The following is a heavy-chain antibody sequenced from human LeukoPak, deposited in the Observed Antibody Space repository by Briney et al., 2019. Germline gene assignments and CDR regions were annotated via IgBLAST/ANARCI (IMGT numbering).Heavy chain of an antibody. Sequence: ASVKVSCKASGYTFTTYGISWVRQAPGQGLEWMGWISAYNGDTKYAQKFQGRVTMTTDTSTSTAYMDLRSLRSDDTAVYYCASDSHSVYYYDSSGYQPLYWEDWGQGTLVTVSS. CDR3: ASDSHSVYYYDSSGYQPLYWED. J-gene: IGHJ4*02. V-gene: IGHV1-18*01. CDR1: GYTFTTYG. D-gene: IGHD3-22*01. CDR2: ISAYNGDT.